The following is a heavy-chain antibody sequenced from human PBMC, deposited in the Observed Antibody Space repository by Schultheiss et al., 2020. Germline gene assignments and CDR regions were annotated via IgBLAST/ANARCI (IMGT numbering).Heavy chain of an antibody. V-gene: IGHV4-4*07. CDR2: IYTSGST. Sequence: SETLSLTCTVSGGSISSYYWSWIRQPAGKGLEWIGRIYTSGSTNYNPSLKSRVTISVDTSKNQFSLKLSSVTAADTAVYYCARGYSSGWYGSSFDYWGQGTLVTVSS. CDR1: GGSISSYY. J-gene: IGHJ4*02. CDR3: ARGYSSGWYGSSFDY. D-gene: IGHD6-19*01.